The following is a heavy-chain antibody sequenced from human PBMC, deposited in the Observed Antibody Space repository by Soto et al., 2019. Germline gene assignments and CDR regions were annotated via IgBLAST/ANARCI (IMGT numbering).Heavy chain of an antibody. Sequence: QVQLVQSGAEVKKPGSSVKVSCKASGGTFSSYAISWVRQAPGQGLEWMGGIIPIFGTANYAQKFQGRVTXXAXEXMSTAYMELSSLRSEDTAVYYCARVGSDGYNPHFDYWGQGTLVTVSS. CDR2: IIPIFGTA. CDR3: ARVGSDGYNPHFDY. V-gene: IGHV1-69*12. CDR1: GGTFSSYA. J-gene: IGHJ4*02. D-gene: IGHD2-21*01.